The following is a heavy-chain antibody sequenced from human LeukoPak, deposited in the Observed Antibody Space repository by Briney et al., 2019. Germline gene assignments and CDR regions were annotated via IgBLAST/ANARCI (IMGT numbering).Heavy chain of an antibody. CDR1: GFTFSGSC. CDR2: ISYDGINK. V-gene: IGHV3-30*18. Sequence: PGGSLRLSCVASGFTFSGSCMHWVRQAPGKGLECVALISYDGINKYYADSVRGRFTISRDNSRNTLYLQMDSLGTDDTAMYYCAKDWARGDSYYVDYWGQGTQVTVSS. J-gene: IGHJ4*02. CDR3: AKDWARGDSYYVDY. D-gene: IGHD2-21*02.